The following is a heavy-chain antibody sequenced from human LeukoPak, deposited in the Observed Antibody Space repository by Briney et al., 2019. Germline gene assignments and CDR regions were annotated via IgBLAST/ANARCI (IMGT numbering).Heavy chain of an antibody. CDR1: GYSISSGYY. CDR3: ASVRLTKLYYFAY. CDR2: IYHSGST. D-gene: IGHD5-12*01. V-gene: IGHV4-38-2*02. Sequence: SETLSLTCTVSGYSISSGYYWGWIRQPPGEGLEWIGSIYHSGSTYYNPSLKSRVTISVDTSKNQFSLKLSSVTAAETAVYYCASVRLTKLYYFAYWGQGTRVTVSS. J-gene: IGHJ4*02.